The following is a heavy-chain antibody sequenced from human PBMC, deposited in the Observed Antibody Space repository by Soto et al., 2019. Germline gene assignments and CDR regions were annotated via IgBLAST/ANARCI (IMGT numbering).Heavy chain of an antibody. CDR2: TYYRSKWYN. D-gene: IGHD2-15*01. CDR3: ARKQAGYFSGIDY. CDR1: GDSVSSNSAA. J-gene: IGHJ4*02. Sequence: SQTLSLTCAISGDSVSSNSAAWNWIRQSPSRGLEWLGRTYYRSKWYNDYAVSVKSRITLSVDTSKTQFSLNLSSVTVADTAVYFCARKQAGYFSGIDYWGQGTLVTVSS. V-gene: IGHV6-1*01.